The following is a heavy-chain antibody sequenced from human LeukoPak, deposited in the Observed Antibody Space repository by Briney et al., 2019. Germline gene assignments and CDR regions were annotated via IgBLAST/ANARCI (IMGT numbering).Heavy chain of an antibody. D-gene: IGHD6-19*01. CDR2: IYYSGST. CDR1: GGSISSSSYY. J-gene: IGHJ4*02. CDR3: ARFSSGWYSGDY. V-gene: IGHV4-39*01. Sequence: SENLSLTCTVPGGSISSSSYYWGWIRQPPGKGLEWIGSIYYSGSTYYNPSLKSRVTISVDTSKKQFSLKLSSVTAADTAVYYCARFSSGWYSGDYWGQGTLVTVSS.